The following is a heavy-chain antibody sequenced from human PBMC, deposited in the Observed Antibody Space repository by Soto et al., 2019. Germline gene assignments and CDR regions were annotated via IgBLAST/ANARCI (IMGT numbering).Heavy chain of an antibody. J-gene: IGHJ6*02. CDR1: GGSISSSSYY. CDR2: IYYRGNT. V-gene: IGHV4-39*07. CDR3: ARERSGSYYGSRYYYYYGMDV. Sequence: SETLSLTCTVSGGSISSSSYYWGWIRQPPGKGLEWIGSIYYRGNTYYNPSLKSRVTISVDTSKNQFSLKLSSVTAADTAVYYCARERSGSYYGSRYYYYYGMDVWGQGTTVTVSS. D-gene: IGHD1-26*01.